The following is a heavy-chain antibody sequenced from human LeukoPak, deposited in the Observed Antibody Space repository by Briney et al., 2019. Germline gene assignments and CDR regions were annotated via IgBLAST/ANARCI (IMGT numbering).Heavy chain of an antibody. D-gene: IGHD3-10*01. CDR1: GGSISTSNYY. V-gene: IGHV4-39*01. CDR3: ARHRMVRGVIMSAFDI. Sequence: SETLSLTCTVSGGSISTSNYYWGWIRQPPGKGLEWIGNIFYSGSTYYGPSLKSRLTISLDTSRNQFSLKLSSVTAADTAVYYCARHRMVRGVIMSAFDIWGQGTMVTVSS. J-gene: IGHJ3*02. CDR2: IFYSGST.